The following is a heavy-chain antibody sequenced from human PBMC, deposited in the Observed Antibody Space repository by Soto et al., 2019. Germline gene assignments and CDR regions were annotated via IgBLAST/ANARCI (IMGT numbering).Heavy chain of an antibody. CDR2: INPSGGST. J-gene: IGHJ4*02. Sequence: QVQLVQSGAEVKKPGASVKVSCKASGYTFTSYYMHWVRQAPGQGLEWMGLINPSGGSTSYAQKFQGRVTMTRDTSTSTVYMELSSLRSEDTAVYYCAREVGATGLDYCGQGTLVTVSS. CDR3: AREVGATGLDY. V-gene: IGHV1-46*01. CDR1: GYTFTSYY. D-gene: IGHD1-26*01.